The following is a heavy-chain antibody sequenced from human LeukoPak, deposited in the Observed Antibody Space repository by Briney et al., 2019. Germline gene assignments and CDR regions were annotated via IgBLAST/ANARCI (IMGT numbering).Heavy chain of an antibody. Sequence: PSQTLSLTCAVSGGSISSGGYSWSWIRQPPGKGLEWIGYIYHSGSTYYNPSLKSRVTISVDRSKNQFSLKLSSVTAADTAVYYCARRRGSSWRFDYWGQGTLVTVSS. CDR3: ARRRGSSWRFDY. CDR1: GGSISSGGYS. J-gene: IGHJ4*02. D-gene: IGHD6-13*01. V-gene: IGHV4-30-2*01. CDR2: IYHSGST.